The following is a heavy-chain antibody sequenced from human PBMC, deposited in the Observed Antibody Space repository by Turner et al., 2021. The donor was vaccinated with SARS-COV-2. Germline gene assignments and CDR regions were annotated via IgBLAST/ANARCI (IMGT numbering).Heavy chain of an antibody. V-gene: IGHV3-48*03. Sequence: EVQLVESGGGLVQPGGSLRLSCAASGFTFSSYEMNWVRQAAGKGLEWVSYISSSVSTIYYADSGKGRFTISRDNAKNSLYLQMNSLRAEDTAVYYCARDRSITVTTIGIDYWGQGTLVTVSS. J-gene: IGHJ4*02. CDR3: ARDRSITVTTIGIDY. D-gene: IGHD4-17*01. CDR1: GFTFSSYE. CDR2: ISSSVSTI.